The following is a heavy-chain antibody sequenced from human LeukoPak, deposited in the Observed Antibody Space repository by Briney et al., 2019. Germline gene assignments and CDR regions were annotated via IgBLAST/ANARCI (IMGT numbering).Heavy chain of an antibody. J-gene: IGHJ4*02. CDR1: GGSFSGYY. CDR2: INHSGST. CDR3: ARGPLGSSSDY. V-gene: IGHV4-34*01. D-gene: IGHD6-6*01. Sequence: SETLSLTCAGYGGSFSGYYWSWIRQPPGKGLEWIGEINHSGSTNYNPSLKSRVTISVDTSKNQFSLKLSSVTAADTAVYYCARGPLGSSSDYWGQGTLVTVSS.